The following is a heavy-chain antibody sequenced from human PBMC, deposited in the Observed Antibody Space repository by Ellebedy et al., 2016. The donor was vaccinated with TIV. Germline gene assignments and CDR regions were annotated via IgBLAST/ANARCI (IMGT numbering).Heavy chain of an antibody. CDR3: ARASLGNLYWFDP. CDR2: IYYSGVT. V-gene: IGHV4-59*06. CDR1: GGSISYYY. J-gene: IGHJ5*02. Sequence: SETLSLXXSLSGGSISYYYWNWIRQLPGEGLEWIGFIYYSGVTYYSPSLKRRVTISVDTSKNQFSLEMTAITAADTAVYYCARASLGNLYWFDPWGQGNMVTVSS. D-gene: IGHD1-14*01.